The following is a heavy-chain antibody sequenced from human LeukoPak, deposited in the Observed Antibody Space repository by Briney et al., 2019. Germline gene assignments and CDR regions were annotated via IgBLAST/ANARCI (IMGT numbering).Heavy chain of an antibody. CDR1: GFTFSSYA. D-gene: IGHD2-8*01. J-gene: IGHJ4*02. V-gene: IGHV3-30*18. CDR3: AKEMGPFIHGDY. CDR2: ISNDGIHQ. Sequence: PGGSLRLSCAASGFTFSSYAMHWVRQDPGKGLEWVAVISNDGIHQFYADSVKGRFTISRDNSKNTLYLQMNSLRTEDTALYYCAKEMGPFIHGDYWGQGTVVTVSS.